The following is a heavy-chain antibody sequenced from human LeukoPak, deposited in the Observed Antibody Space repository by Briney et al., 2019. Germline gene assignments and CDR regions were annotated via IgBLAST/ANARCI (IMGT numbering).Heavy chain of an antibody. V-gene: IGHV5-51*01. CDR1: GYYFPTSW. J-gene: IGHJ4*02. CDR2: IYPEDSDT. CDR3: ARRRMVATTGDFDY. Sequence: GESLKISCKASGYYFPTSWIGWVRQMPGKGLEWMGIIYPEDSDTIYSPSFQGQVTISADKSISTAYLQWSSLKASDTAMYYCARRRMVATTGDFDYWGQGTLVTVSS. D-gene: IGHD5-12*01.